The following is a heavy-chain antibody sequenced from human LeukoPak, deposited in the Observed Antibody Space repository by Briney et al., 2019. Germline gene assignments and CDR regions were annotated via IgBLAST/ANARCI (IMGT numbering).Heavy chain of an antibody. J-gene: IGHJ4*02. Sequence: PSETLSLTCTVSGGSISSYYWSWIRQPPGKGLEWIGSIYHSGSTSYNPSLKSRVTISIDTSRNQISLKVSSVTAADTAVYYCARLEYSGYDSSWVFDYWGQGTLFTVSS. V-gene: IGHV4-59*08. CDR2: IYHSGST. D-gene: IGHD5-12*01. CDR1: GGSISSYY. CDR3: ARLEYSGYDSSWVFDY.